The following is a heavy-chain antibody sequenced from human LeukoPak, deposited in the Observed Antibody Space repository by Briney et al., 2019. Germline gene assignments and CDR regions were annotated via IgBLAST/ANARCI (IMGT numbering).Heavy chain of an antibody. CDR1: GFPFSSYA. D-gene: IGHD6-13*01. CDR2: ISGSGGST. Sequence: GGSLRLSCAASGFPFSSYAMSWVRQAPGKGLEWVSAISGSGGSTYYADSVKGRFTISRDNSKNTLYLQMNSLRAEDTAVYYCAKTLIAAAGIDYFDYWGQGTLVTVSS. CDR3: AKTLIAAAGIDYFDY. J-gene: IGHJ4*02. V-gene: IGHV3-23*01.